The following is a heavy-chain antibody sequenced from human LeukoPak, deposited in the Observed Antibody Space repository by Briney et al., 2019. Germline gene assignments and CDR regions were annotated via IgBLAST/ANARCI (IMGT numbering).Heavy chain of an antibody. Sequence: ASVKVSCKASGYTFTSYDINWVRQATGQGLEWMGWMNPNSGNTGYAQKFQGRITITRNTSISTAYMELSSLRSDDTAVYYCARGVGANCPDYWGQGTLVTVSS. V-gene: IGHV1-8*03. CDR1: GYTFTSYD. J-gene: IGHJ4*02. D-gene: IGHD1-26*01. CDR3: ARGVGANCPDY. CDR2: MNPNSGNT.